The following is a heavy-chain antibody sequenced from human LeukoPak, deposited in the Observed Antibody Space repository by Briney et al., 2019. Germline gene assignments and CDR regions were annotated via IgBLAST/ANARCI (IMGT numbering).Heavy chain of an antibody. CDR3: ARVGTVASGWYYHFDY. V-gene: IGHV1-46*01. CDR2: INPSGGST. CDR1: GYTFTSYY. D-gene: IGHD6-19*01. Sequence: ASVKVSCKASGYTFTSYYMHWERQAPGQGLEWMGIINPSGGSTSYAQKFQGRVTMTTDTSTSTAYMELRSLRSDDTAVYYCARVGTVASGWYYHFDYWGQGTLVTVSS. J-gene: IGHJ4*02.